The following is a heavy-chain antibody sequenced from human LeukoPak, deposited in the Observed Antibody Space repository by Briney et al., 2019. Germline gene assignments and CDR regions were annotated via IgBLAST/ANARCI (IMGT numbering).Heavy chain of an antibody. D-gene: IGHD2-2*02. J-gene: IGHJ4*02. Sequence: SETLSLTCAVYVGSFSDYYWTWIRQPPGKGLEWIGEINHSGSTNYNPPLKSRATMSVFTSKNQFSLKLSSVTAADTAVYYCARSQDIVVVPAAIAYWGQGTLVTVSS. CDR3: ARSQDIVVVPAAIAY. V-gene: IGHV4-34*01. CDR1: VGSFSDYY. CDR2: INHSGST.